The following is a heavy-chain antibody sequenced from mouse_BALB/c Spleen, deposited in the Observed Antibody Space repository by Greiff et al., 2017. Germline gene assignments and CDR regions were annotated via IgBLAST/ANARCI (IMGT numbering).Heavy chain of an antibody. V-gene: IGHV5-6*01. CDR2: ISSGGSYT. CDR1: GFTFSSYG. CDR3: ARHYDYDRGYYFDY. Sequence: DVHLVESGGDLVKPGGSLKLSCAASGFTFSSYGMSWVRQTPDKRLEWVATISSGGSYTYYPDSVKGRFTISRDNAKNTLYLQMSSLKSEDTAMYYCARHYDYDRGYYFDYWGQGTTLTVSS. D-gene: IGHD2-4*01. J-gene: IGHJ2*01.